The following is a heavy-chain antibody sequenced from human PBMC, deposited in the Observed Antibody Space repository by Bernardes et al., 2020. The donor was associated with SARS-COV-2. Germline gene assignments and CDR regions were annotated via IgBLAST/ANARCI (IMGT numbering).Heavy chain of an antibody. CDR2: INHSGNT. CDR1: GGSFSGYS. J-gene: IGHJ4*02. D-gene: IGHD6-13*01. Sequence: SETLSLTCAVYGGSFSGYSWTWIRQPPGKGLEWIGEINHSGNTNYHPSLKSRVTISVGTSKNQFSLKLSSVTAADTAVYYCARGRFIVEAPGTPGEHDCYFDYWGQGALVTVSS. V-gene: IGHV4-34*01. CDR3: ARGRFIVEAPGTPGEHDCYFDY.